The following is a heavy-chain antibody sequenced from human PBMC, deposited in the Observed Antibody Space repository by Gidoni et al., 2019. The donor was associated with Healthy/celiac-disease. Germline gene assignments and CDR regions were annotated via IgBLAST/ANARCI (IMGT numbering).Heavy chain of an antibody. CDR1: GYTFTSYG. Sequence: QVQLVQSGAEVKKPGASVKVSCKASGYTFTSYGISWVRPAPGQGLEWMGWISAYNGNTNYAQKLQGRVTMTTDTSTSTAYMELRSLRSDDTAVYYCARDRGDCSGGSCYSSFPPTKTHLNGGWFDPWGQGTLVTVSS. D-gene: IGHD2-15*01. CDR3: ARDRGDCSGGSCYSSFPPTKTHLNGGWFDP. CDR2: ISAYNGNT. V-gene: IGHV1-18*01. J-gene: IGHJ5*02.